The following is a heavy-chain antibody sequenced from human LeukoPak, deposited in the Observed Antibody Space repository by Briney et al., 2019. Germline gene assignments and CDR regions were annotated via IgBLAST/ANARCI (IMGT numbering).Heavy chain of an antibody. CDR1: GYTSTGYY. CDR3: ASLTLGNAFDI. CDR2: ITPNSGGT. J-gene: IGHJ3*02. V-gene: IGHV1-2*02. D-gene: IGHD7-27*01. Sequence: GASVKVSCKASGYTSTGYYIHWVRQAPGQGLEWMGWITPNSGGTNYAQKFQGRVTMTGDTSIGTAYMELSRLRSDDTAVYYCASLTLGNAFDIWGQGTMVTVSS.